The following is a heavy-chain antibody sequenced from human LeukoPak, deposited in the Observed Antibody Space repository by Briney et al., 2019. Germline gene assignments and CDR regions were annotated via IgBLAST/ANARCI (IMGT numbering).Heavy chain of an antibody. J-gene: IGHJ4*02. CDR3: AKDSSGYYWDY. CDR2: ISWDGGST. Sequence: GGSLRLSCAASGFTFDDYAMHWARQAPGKGLEWVSLISWDGGSTYYADSVKGRFTISRDNSKNSLYLQMNSLRAEDTALYYCAKDSSGYYWDYWGQGTLVTVSS. CDR1: GFTFDDYA. V-gene: IGHV3-43D*03. D-gene: IGHD3-22*01.